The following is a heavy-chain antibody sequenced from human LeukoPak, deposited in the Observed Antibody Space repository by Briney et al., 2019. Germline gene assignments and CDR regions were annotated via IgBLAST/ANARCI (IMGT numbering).Heavy chain of an antibody. D-gene: IGHD3-22*01. CDR2: NIPILGIA. Sequence: SVKVSCKASGGTFSSYAISWVRQAPGQGLEWMGRNIPILGIANYAQKFQGRVTITADKSTSTAYMELSSLRSEDTAVYYCARTPYYYDSSGYLFDYWGQGTLVTVFS. J-gene: IGHJ4*02. CDR1: GGTFSSYA. CDR3: ARTPYYYDSSGYLFDY. V-gene: IGHV1-69*04.